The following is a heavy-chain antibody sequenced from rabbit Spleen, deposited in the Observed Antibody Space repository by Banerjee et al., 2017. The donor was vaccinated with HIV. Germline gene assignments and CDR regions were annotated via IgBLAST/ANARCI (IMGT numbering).Heavy chain of an antibody. D-gene: IGHD6-1*01. V-gene: IGHV1S43*01. Sequence: QQQLEESGGGLVKPGGTLTLTCKASGFDFSSDYYMCWVRQAPGKGLEWIACIYAGSTGTTWYASWVNGRFTISRSTSLNTVDLKMTSLTAADTATYFCARDLAGYVGFGYVSYLDLWGPGTLVTVS. CDR1: GFDFSSDYY. J-gene: IGHJ4*01. CDR3: ARDLAGYVGFGYVSYLDL. CDR2: IYAGSTGTT.